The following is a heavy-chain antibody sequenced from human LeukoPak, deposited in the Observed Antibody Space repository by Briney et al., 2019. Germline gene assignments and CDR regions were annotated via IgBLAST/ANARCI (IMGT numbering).Heavy chain of an antibody. J-gene: IGHJ2*01. Sequence: SETLSLTCTVSGGSIISSTFYWSWIRQPPGKGLEWIGYIYYSGSTYYNPSLKSRVTISVDTSKNQFSLKLSSVTAADTAVYYCAREGANDYGDYTRGWYFDLWGRGTLVTVSS. CDR3: AREGANDYGDYTRGWYFDL. CDR2: IYYSGST. V-gene: IGHV4-30-4*01. CDR1: GGSIISSTFY. D-gene: IGHD4-17*01.